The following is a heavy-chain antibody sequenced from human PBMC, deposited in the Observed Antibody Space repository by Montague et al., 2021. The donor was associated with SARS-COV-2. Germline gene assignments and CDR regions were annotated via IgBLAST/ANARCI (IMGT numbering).Heavy chain of an antibody. J-gene: IGHJ5*02. CDR3: ATGSAMVRGGWFDP. CDR1: GYPLIELP. D-gene: IGHD3-10*01. Sequence: SVKVSCKVSGYPLIELPMHWVRQAPGKGLEWMGGFDPEDGETIYAQKFQGRVSMTEDTSTDTAYMELSSLRSEDTAVYYCATGSAMVRGGWFDPWGQGTLVTVSS. V-gene: IGHV1-24*01. CDR2: FDPEDGET.